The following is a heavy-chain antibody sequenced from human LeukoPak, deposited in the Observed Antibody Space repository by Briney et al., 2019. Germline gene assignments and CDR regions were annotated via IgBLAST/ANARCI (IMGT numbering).Heavy chain of an antibody. CDR1: GGSISSSSYY. J-gene: IGHJ3*02. V-gene: IGHV4-39*07. D-gene: IGHD3-22*01. Sequence: SETLSLTCTVSGGSISSSSYYWGWIRQPPGKGLEWIGSIYYSGSTYYNPSLKSRVTISVDTSKNQFSLKLSSVTAADTAVYYCARVVPDYYDSTPSAFDIWGQGTMVTVSS. CDR2: IYYSGST. CDR3: ARVVPDYYDSTPSAFDI.